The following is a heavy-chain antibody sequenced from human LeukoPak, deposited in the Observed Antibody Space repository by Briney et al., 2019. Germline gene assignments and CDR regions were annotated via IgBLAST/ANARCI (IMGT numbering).Heavy chain of an antibody. J-gene: IGHJ5*02. CDR1: GGSISSYY. Sequence: PSETLSLTCTVSGGSISSYYWSWIRQPPGKGLEWIGYIYYSGSTNYNPSLKSRVTISVDTSKNQFSLKLGSVTAADTAVYYCARHGIRDYVWGSYRYSWFDPWGQGTLVTVSS. D-gene: IGHD3-16*02. V-gene: IGHV4-59*08. CDR2: IYYSGST. CDR3: ARHGIRDYVWGSYRYSWFDP.